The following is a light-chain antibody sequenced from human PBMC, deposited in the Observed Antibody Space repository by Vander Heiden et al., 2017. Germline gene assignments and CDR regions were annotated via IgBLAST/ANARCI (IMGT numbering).Light chain of an antibody. Sequence: EIVISHSPATLSVSPGESATLSCRASQSVGTNLAFYQLKPGQAPRLLIYAASMRATGIPARFSGSGSGTEFTLTISGLQSEDFAAYYCQLYDSWPWTFGQGTRVEIK. J-gene: IGKJ1*01. V-gene: IGKV3-15*01. CDR1: QSVGTN. CDR2: AAS. CDR3: QLYDSWPWT.